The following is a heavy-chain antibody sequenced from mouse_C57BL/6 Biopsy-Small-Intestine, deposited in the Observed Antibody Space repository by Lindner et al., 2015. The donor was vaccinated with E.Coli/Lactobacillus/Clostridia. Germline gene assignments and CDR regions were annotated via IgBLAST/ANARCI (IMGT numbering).Heavy chain of an antibody. CDR3: ARGDYDWFAY. D-gene: IGHD2-4*01. CDR1: GYSFTSYY. Sequence: VQLQESGPELVKPGASVKISCKASGYSFTSYYIHWVKRRPGQGLEWTGWIYPGSGNTKYNENFKGKATLTADTSSSTAYMQLNSLTSEDSAVYYCARGDYDWFAYWGQGTLVTVSA. V-gene: IGHV1-66*01. CDR2: IYPGSGNT. J-gene: IGHJ3*01.